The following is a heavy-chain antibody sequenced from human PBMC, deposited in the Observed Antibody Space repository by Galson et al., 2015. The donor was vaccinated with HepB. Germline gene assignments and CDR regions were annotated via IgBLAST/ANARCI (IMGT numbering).Heavy chain of an antibody. CDR2: IGSKAHNYAT. Sequence: LRLSCAASGFTFSGSAMHWVRQASGRGLEWVGRIGSKAHNYATAYVASVKGRFTISRDDSKSTAYLQMNSLKTEDTAVYYCTRLGDLSGYSSKWGQGTLVTVSS. D-gene: IGHD6-13*01. J-gene: IGHJ4*02. CDR1: GFTFSGSA. CDR3: TRLGDLSGYSSK. V-gene: IGHV3-73*01.